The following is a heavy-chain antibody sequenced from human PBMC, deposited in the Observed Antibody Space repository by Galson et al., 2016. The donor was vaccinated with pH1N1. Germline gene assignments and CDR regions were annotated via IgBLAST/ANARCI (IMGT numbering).Heavy chain of an antibody. D-gene: IGHD2-21*02. Sequence: SLRLSCAASGFTFSRHWMHWVRQPPGKGLEWVARINDEGSSTSYADSVKGRFTISRDNSKNTLYLQMDYLRVDDTAVYFCAKMMATAIELWGEQNWYLDFWGRGTSVTVSS. J-gene: IGHJ2*01. CDR3: AKMMATAIELWGEQNWYLDF. V-gene: IGHV3-74*01. CDR1: GFTFSRHW. CDR2: INDEGSST.